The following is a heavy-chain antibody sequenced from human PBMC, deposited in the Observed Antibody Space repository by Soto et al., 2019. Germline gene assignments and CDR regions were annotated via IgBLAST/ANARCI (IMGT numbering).Heavy chain of an antibody. Sequence: SVKVSCKASGGTFSDSTINWVRQAPGQRLEWMGGIIPIFDTANYAEKFQGRGTITADESTSTSFMEVSSLRSEDTAVYYCARNGTLTGYSYGMDVWGQGTMVTVSS. CDR3: ARNGTLTGYSYGMDV. CDR1: GGTFSDST. J-gene: IGHJ6*02. V-gene: IGHV1-69*13. D-gene: IGHD1-1*01. CDR2: IIPIFDTA.